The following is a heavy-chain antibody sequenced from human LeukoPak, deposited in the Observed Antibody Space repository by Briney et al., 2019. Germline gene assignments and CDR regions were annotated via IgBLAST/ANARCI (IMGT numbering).Heavy chain of an antibody. V-gene: IGHV3-23*01. CDR1: GFTFSSYS. CDR3: AKDRIVVVVAAMFAFDI. D-gene: IGHD2-15*01. CDR2: ISGSGGST. J-gene: IGHJ4*02. Sequence: PGGSLRLSCAASGFTFSSYSMNWVRQAPGKGLEWVSAISGSGGSTYYADSVKGRFTISRDNSKNTLYLQMNSLRAEDTAVYYCAKDRIVVVVAAMFAFDIWGQGTLVTVSS.